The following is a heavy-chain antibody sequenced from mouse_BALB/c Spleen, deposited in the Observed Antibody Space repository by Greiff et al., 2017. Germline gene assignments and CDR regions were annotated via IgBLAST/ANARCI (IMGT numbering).Heavy chain of an antibody. CDR1: GFTFSDYY. J-gene: IGHJ3*01. CDR2: ISDGGSYT. CDR3: ARDYDGYPAWFAY. Sequence: EVKLMESGGGLVKPGGSLKLSCAASGFTFSDYYMYWVRQTPEKRLEWVATISDGGSYTYYPDSVKGRFTISRDNAKNNLYLQMSSLKSEDTAMYYCARDYDGYPAWFAYWGQGTLVTVSA. D-gene: IGHD2-3*01. V-gene: IGHV5-4*02.